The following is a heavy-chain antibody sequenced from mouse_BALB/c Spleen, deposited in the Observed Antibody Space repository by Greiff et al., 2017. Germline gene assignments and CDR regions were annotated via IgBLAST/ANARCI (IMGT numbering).Heavy chain of an antibody. CDR2: ISYSGTT. D-gene: IGHD1-1*01. CDR1: GYSITSDYA. CDR3: TRWNYGAY. J-gene: IGHJ3*01. V-gene: IGHV3-2*02. Sequence: EVQLQQSGPGLVKPSQSLSLTCTVTGYSITSDYAWNWIRQFPGNKLEWMGYISYSGTTTYNPSLKSRISITRDTSKNQFFLQLNSVTTEDTATYYCTRWNYGAYWGQGTLVTVSA.